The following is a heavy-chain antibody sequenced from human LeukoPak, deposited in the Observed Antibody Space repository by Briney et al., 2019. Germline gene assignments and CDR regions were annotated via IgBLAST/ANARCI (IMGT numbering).Heavy chain of an antibody. V-gene: IGHV3-33*01. CDR3: ARELSPVVKYYFEY. Sequence: GRPLRLSCAASGFTFSSYGIHWVRQAPGKGLEWVAVIWYDGSNKYYADSVKGRFTISRDNSKNTLYLQMNSLRAEDTALYYCARELSPVVKYYFEYWGQGTLVTVSS. J-gene: IGHJ4*02. D-gene: IGHD3-22*01. CDR1: GFTFSSYG. CDR2: IWYDGSNK.